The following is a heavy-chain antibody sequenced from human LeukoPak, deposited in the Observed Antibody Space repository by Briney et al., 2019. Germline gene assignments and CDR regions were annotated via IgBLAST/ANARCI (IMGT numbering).Heavy chain of an antibody. Sequence: GGSLRLSCAVPGFGFSSFVMDWIRQGQGKGLEWVAVISHDGSDKFYADSVKGRFTISRDNSNNILYLQMNNLRPEDTAVYYCARDGNSPADYWGQGTLVTVSS. J-gene: IGHJ4*02. CDR3: ARDGNSPADY. V-gene: IGHV3-30*03. CDR2: ISHDGSDK. CDR1: GFGFSSFV. D-gene: IGHD4-23*01.